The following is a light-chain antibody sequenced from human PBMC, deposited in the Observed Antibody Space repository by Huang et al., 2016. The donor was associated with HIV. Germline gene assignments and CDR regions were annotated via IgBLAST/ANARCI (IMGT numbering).Light chain of an antibody. V-gene: IGKV1-6*01. Sequence: AIQMTQSPSFVSASVGDRFTIPCRASQDIRNDLGWYQQRPGEVPRLLIYAACNLQSGVPSRFSGSGSGTDFTLTISDLRPEDFATYYCLQDYNYPSTFGLGTKLEL. J-gene: IGKJ2*01. CDR3: LQDYNYPST. CDR1: QDIRND. CDR2: AAC.